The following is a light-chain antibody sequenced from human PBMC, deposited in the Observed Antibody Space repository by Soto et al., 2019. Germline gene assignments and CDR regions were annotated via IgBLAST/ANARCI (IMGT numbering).Light chain of an antibody. J-gene: IGKJ4*01. V-gene: IGKV3D-15*01. CDR1: QSVSNN. Sequence: IVLKQSPATLSVSPCERASLSFRASQSVSNNLAWYQQRPGQPPRLLIFGASTRATGIPARFSGSGSEAEFALTISTLQSEDFAVYYCQQYSVWPLTFGGGTKVDI. CDR2: GAS. CDR3: QQYSVWPLT.